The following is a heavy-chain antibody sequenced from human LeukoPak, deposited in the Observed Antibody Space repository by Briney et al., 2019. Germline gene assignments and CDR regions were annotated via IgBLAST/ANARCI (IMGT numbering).Heavy chain of an antibody. Sequence: GGSLSFSCAASGFTSSGSAMHWVRKASGKGLEWVGRIGSKVNSYATASAASVEGRFTISRDDSKSTAYLQMSSLKTEDTAVYYCARHPGDSSGSGRVDYWGQGTLVTVSS. D-gene: IGHD3-22*01. CDR2: IGSKVNSYAT. J-gene: IGHJ4*02. V-gene: IGHV3-73*01. CDR3: ARHPGDSSGSGRVDY. CDR1: GFTSSGSA.